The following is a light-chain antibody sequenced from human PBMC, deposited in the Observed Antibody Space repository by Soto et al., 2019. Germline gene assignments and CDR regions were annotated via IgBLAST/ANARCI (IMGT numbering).Light chain of an antibody. CDR3: QQYNNWPPIT. CDR1: QDIRSY. CDR2: DAS. J-gene: IGKJ5*01. V-gene: IGKV1D-13*01. Sequence: IEMTQSPSSLSASVGARVTSTCRTSQDIRSYLNWYQQRPGNAPKLLIYDASSLESGVPSRFSGSGSGTEFTLTISSLQSEDFAVYYCQQYNNWPPITFGQGTRLEI.